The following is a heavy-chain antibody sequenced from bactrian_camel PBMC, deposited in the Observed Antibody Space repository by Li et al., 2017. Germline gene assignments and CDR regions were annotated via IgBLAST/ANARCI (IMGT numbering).Heavy chain of an antibody. CDR1: GATWNIYS. D-gene: IGHD6*01. V-gene: IGHV3S53*01. Sequence: HVQLVESGGGSVQVGGSLRVSCAASGATWNIYSMGWFRQAPGKEREVVASITRNGHTCTADSVKGRFTISKDNAKPTLYLQMDSLKPEDSAMYYCVADACFVVNTVVAGYPASAIKNWGQGTQVTVS. J-gene: IGHJ4*01. CDR3: VADACFVVNTVVAGYPASAIKN. CDR2: ITRNGHT.